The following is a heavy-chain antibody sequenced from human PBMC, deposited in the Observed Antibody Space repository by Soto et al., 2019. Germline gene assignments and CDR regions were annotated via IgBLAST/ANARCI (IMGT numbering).Heavy chain of an antibody. CDR1: GFTFSSYA. CDR3: AKFPERPTRSFNN. V-gene: IGHV3-23*01. D-gene: IGHD1-1*01. J-gene: IGHJ4*02. Sequence: GGSLRLSCAASGFTFSSYAMSWVRQAPGKGLEWVSAISGSGGSTYYADSVKGRFTISRDNSKNTLYLQMNSLRAEDTAVYYSAKFPERPTRSFNNGGQEPRVTVSS. CDR2: ISGSGGST.